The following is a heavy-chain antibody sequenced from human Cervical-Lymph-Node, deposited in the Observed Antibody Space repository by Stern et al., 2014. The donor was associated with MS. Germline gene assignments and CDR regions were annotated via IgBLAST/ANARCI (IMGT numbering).Heavy chain of an antibody. CDR3: ARERGASSWHDY. Sequence: VQLVESGGGLVKPGGSLRLSCAASGFTFSNSYMTWIRQAPGKGPEWISYISPNGDTIYYADSVKGRFTISRDNAQHSLYLQMNSLRAEDTAVYYCARERGASSWHDYWGQGTLVTVSS. CDR1: GFTFSNSY. CDR2: ISPNGDTI. V-gene: IGHV3-11*01. D-gene: IGHD6-13*01. J-gene: IGHJ4*02.